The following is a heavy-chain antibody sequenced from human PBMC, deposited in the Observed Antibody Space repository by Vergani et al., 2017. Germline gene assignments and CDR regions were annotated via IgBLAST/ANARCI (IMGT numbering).Heavy chain of an antibody. Sequence: QEQLVESGGGGVQTGRSLRLSCSAAGFPFSDYGVHWVRQALGKGLEWVSVISYDGNKKNYADSVKGRFTISRDNSKNTLYLEMNALRAEDMAVYYCASDCIRRVTRLDYNYMGVWGKGTTVTGSS. CDR3: ASDCIRRVTRLDYNYMGV. CDR2: ISYDGNKK. V-gene: IGHV3-30*03. D-gene: IGHD4-11*01. CDR1: GFPFSDYG. J-gene: IGHJ6*03.